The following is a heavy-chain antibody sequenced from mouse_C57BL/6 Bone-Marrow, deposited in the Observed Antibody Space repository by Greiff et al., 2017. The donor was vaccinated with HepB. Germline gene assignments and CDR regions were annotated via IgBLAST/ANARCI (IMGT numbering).Heavy chain of an antibody. CDR3: AIPRRGFAY. CDR1: GYTFTSYW. Sequence: QVQLKQPGAELVKPGASVKVSCKASGYTFTSYWMHWVKQRPGQGLEWIGRIHPSDSDTNYNQKFKGKATLTVDKSSSTAYMQLSGLTAEDSAVYYCAIPRRGFAYWGQGTLVTVSA. CDR2: IHPSDSDT. J-gene: IGHJ3*01. V-gene: IGHV1-74*01.